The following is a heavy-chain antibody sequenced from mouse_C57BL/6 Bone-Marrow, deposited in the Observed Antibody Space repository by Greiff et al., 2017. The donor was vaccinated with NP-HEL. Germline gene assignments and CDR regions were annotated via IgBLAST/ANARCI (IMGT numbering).Heavy chain of an antibody. CDR2: IDPSDSYT. CDR3: ARRKRAMDY. CDR1: GYTFTSYW. J-gene: IGHJ4*01. V-gene: IGHV1-69*01. Sequence: VQLQQPGAELVMPGASVKLSCKASGYTFTSYWMHWVKQRPGQGLEWIGEIDPSDSYTNYNQKFKGKSTLTVDKSSSTAYMQLSSLTSEDSAVYYCARRKRAMDYWGQGTSVTVSS.